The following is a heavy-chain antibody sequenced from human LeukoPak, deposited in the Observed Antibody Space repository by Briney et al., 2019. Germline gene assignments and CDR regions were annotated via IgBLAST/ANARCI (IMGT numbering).Heavy chain of an antibody. CDR1: GFTFSSYS. V-gene: IGHV3-21*01. CDR2: ISSSSGYI. CDR3: ARDGSSWYKNGMDV. J-gene: IGHJ6*04. Sequence: GGSLRLSCAASGFTFSSYSMNWVRQAPGEGLEWVSSISSSSGYIYYADSVKGRFTISRDNAKNSLYLQMNSLRAEDTAVYYCARDGSSWYKNGMDVWGKGTTVTVSS. D-gene: IGHD6-13*01.